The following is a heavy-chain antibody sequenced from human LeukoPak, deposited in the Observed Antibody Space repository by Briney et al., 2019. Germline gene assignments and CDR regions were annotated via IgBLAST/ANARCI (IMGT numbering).Heavy chain of an antibody. D-gene: IGHD6-19*01. CDR1: GYTFDNYD. CDR3: ARGPQWRGDYYYMDV. J-gene: IGHJ6*03. Sequence: ASVKVSCKTSGYTFDNYDINWVRQAAGQGLEWMGWMNPNNGNTGYAQKFQGRVTMTMNTSITTAYMELSSLRSEDTAVYYCARGPQWRGDYYYMDVWGRGTTVTVSS. CDR2: MNPNNGNT. V-gene: IGHV1-8*01.